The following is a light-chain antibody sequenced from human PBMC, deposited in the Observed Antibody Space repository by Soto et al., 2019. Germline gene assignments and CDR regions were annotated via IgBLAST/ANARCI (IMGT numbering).Light chain of an antibody. CDR1: QSISGW. CDR3: QRYDSFSMYT. V-gene: IGKV1-5*01. Sequence: DIQMTQSPSTLSASVGDRVTITCRASQSISGWLAWYQQRPGKAPKVLIYDASKLESGVPSRFSCSGSGTEFTLTISSLQSDDFTTYYWQRYDSFSMYTFGQGTKLDIK. J-gene: IGKJ2*01. CDR2: DAS.